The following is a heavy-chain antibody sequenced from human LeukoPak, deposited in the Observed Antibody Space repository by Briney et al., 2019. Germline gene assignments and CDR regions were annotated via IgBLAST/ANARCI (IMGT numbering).Heavy chain of an antibody. V-gene: IGHV3-48*03. D-gene: IGHD3-10*01. J-gene: IGHJ4*02. CDR1: GFTFSSYE. Sequence: GGSLRLSCAASGFTFSSYEMNWVRQAPGKGLEWVSHISSSSSTRYYADSVKGRFTLSRDNAKNSLYLQMNSLRAEDTAVYYCARAGFTFSDYFGSFFDYWGQGTLVTVSS. CDR3: ARAGFTFSDYFGSFFDY. CDR2: ISSSSSTR.